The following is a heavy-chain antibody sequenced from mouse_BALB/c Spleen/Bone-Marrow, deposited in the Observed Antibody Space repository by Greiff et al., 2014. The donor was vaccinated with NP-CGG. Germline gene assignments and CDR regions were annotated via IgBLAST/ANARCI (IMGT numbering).Heavy chain of an antibody. D-gene: IGHD1-1*01. CDR3: ASLYFYGSSYYTMDY. CDR2: ISSGGST. Sequence: EVKVVESGGGLVKPGGSLKLSCAASGFTFSSYAMSWVRQTPEKRLEWVASISSGGSTYYPDSVKGRFTISRDNARNILYLQMSSLRSGDTAMYYCASLYFYGSSYYTMDYWGQGTSVTVSS. J-gene: IGHJ4*01. CDR1: GFTFSSYA. V-gene: IGHV5-6-5*01.